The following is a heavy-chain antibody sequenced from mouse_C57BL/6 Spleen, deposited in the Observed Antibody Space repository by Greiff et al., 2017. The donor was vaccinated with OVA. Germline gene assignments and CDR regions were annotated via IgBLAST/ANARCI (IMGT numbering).Heavy chain of an antibody. Sequence: QVQLQQSGAELVKPGASVKLSCKASGYTFTSYWMHWVKQRPGQGLEWIGMIHPNSGSTNYNEKFKSKATLTVDKSSSTAYMQLSSLTSEDSAVYYCARSGLGRGSYYFDYWGQGTTLTVSS. J-gene: IGHJ2*01. CDR3: ARSGLGRGSYYFDY. V-gene: IGHV1-64*01. CDR1: GYTFTSYW. CDR2: IHPNSGST. D-gene: IGHD4-1*01.